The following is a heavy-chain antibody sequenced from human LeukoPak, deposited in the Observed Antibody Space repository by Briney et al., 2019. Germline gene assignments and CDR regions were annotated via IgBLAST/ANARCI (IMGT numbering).Heavy chain of an antibody. CDR2: IGTAGEI. Sequence: GGSLRLSCAASGFTFRSYDMHWVRQATGKGLEWVSGIGTAGEIYYPGSVKGRFTISRENAKNSLYLQMNSLRAGDTAVYYCARDRGLVGATIFGYWGQGTLVTVSS. V-gene: IGHV3-13*01. CDR1: GFTFRSYD. J-gene: IGHJ4*02. D-gene: IGHD1-26*01. CDR3: ARDRGLVGATIFGY.